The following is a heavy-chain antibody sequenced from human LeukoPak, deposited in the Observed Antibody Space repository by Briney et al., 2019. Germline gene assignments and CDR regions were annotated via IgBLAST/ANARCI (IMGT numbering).Heavy chain of an antibody. D-gene: IGHD3-3*01. V-gene: IGHV3-15*01. Sequence: GGSLRLSCAASGFTFSNAWMSWVRQAPGKGLEWVGRIKSKTDGGTTDYAAPVKGRFTISRDDSKNTLYLQMNSLKTEDTAVYYCTTENTFDQYDFWSGYPDYWGQGTLVTVSS. CDR3: TTENTFDQYDFWSGYPDY. J-gene: IGHJ4*02. CDR1: GFTFSNAW. CDR2: IKSKTDGGTT.